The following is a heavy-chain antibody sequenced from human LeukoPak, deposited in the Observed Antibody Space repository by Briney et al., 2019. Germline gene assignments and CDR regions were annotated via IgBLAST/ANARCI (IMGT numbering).Heavy chain of an antibody. Sequence: SETLSLTCPVYGGTFRGYYWSWIRQPPGKGLEWLWEINHSASTNYNPSLKSRFTISVDTYNNQLSLQLHSLTAADTAVYYCARGRDAYSEYYFDYWGRGTLVTVSS. J-gene: IGHJ4*02. D-gene: IGHD2-15*01. CDR2: INHSAST. V-gene: IGHV4-34*01. CDR3: ARGRDAYSEYYFDY. CDR1: GGTFRGYY.